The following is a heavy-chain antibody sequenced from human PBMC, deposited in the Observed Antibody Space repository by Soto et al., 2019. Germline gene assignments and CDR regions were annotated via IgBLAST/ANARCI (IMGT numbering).Heavy chain of an antibody. CDR2: IYYSGST. CDR1: GGSISSGGYY. Sequence: QVQLQESGPGLVKPSQTLSLTCTVSGGSISSGGYYWSWIRQHPGKGLEWIGYIYYSGSTYYNPSLKSRVTISVDTSKTQFALKLSSVTAADTAVYYCARVPRDYGDYYFDYWGQGTLVTVSS. V-gene: IGHV4-31*03. CDR3: ARVPRDYGDYYFDY. D-gene: IGHD4-17*01. J-gene: IGHJ4*02.